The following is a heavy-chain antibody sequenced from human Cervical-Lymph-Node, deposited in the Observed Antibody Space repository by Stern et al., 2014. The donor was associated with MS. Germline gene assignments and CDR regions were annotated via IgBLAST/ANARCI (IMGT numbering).Heavy chain of an antibody. Sequence: EVHLVESGGAVVQPGGSLRLTCTASGFTFDVYAMHWVRQAPGKRLEWVSLITWDGDDTYYRDSVKGLFTISRDNSKNSLFLQMNSLRIEDSALYYCAKDMDDQNYHSGGPQGGMDVWGQGTTVTVSS. CDR2: ITWDGDDT. CDR3: AKDMDDQNYHSGGPQGGMDV. D-gene: IGHD2-15*01. V-gene: IGHV3-43*01. J-gene: IGHJ6*02. CDR1: GFTFDVYA.